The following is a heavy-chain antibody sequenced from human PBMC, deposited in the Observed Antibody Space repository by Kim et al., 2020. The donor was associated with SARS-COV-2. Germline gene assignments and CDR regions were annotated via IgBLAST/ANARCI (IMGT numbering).Heavy chain of an antibody. J-gene: IGHJ4*02. V-gene: IGHV3-11*01. CDR1: GFTFSDYY. CDR3: ARVQWELLRYSYFDY. Sequence: GGSLRLSCAASGFTFSDYYMSWIRQAPGKGLEWVSYISSSGSTIYYADSVKGRFTISRDNAKNSLYLQMNSLRAEDTAVYYCARVQWELLRYSYFDYWSQGTMVTVSS. CDR2: ISSSGSTI. D-gene: IGHD1-26*01.